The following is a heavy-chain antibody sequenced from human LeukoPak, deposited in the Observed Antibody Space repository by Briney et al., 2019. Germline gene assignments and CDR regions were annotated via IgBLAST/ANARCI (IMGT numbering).Heavy chain of an antibody. CDR1: GFTFSNFA. CDR3: AKASGSPYYFDY. D-gene: IGHD3-10*01. V-gene: IGHV3-23*01. CDR2: ISANGGAT. Sequence: GGSLRLSCAASGFTFSNFAMSWVRQAPGKGLECVSLISANGGATYYADSVKGRFTISRDNSKSTLYLQMNSLRADDTAVYYCAKASGSPYYFDYWGQGTLDTVSS. J-gene: IGHJ4*02.